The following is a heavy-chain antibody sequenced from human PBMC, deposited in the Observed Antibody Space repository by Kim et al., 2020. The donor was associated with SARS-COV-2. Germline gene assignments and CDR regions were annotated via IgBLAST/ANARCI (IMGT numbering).Heavy chain of an antibody. V-gene: IGHV4-34*01. J-gene: IGHJ4*02. CDR1: GGSFSGYY. CDR2: INHSGST. CDR3: ASADTAMVLFDY. D-gene: IGHD5-18*01. Sequence: SETLSLTCAVYGGSFSGYYWSWIRQPPGKGLEWIGEINHSGSTNYNPSLKSRVTISVDTSKNHFSLKLSSVTAADTAVYYCASADTAMVLFDYWGQGTLVTVSS.